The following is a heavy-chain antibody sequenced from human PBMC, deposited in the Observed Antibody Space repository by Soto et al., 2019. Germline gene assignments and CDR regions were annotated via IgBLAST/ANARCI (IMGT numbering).Heavy chain of an antibody. CDR3: ARGQDYDFWSGPNWFDP. CDR1: GGSFSGYY. CDR2: INHSGST. Sequence: SETLSLTCAVYGGSFSGYYWSWIRQPPGKGLEWIGYINHSGSTTYNPSLKSRVTISVDTSKNQFSLELSSVTAADTAVYYCARGQDYDFWSGPNWFDPWGQGTLVTVSS. V-gene: IGHV4-34*01. D-gene: IGHD3-3*01. J-gene: IGHJ5*02.